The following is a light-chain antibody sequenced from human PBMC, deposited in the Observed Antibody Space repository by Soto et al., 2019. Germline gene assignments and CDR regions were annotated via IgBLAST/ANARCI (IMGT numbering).Light chain of an antibody. V-gene: IGLV2-23*02. CDR2: EVS. CDR3: CSSTGSSTYV. Sequence: QSALTQPASLSGSPGQSITISCTGNSSDVGTYDLVSWYQHHPGKAPKLMIYEVSKRPSGISNRYSGSKSGNTASLTISGLQAEDEADYYCCSSTGSSTYVFGSGTKLTVL. CDR1: SSDVGTYDL. J-gene: IGLJ1*01.